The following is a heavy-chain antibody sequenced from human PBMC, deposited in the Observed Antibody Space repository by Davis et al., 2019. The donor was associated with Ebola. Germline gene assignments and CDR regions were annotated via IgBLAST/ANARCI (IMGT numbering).Heavy chain of an antibody. D-gene: IGHD2-2*01. CDR3: ARQSTIVRASGYDY. CDR2: IYTGDSDT. V-gene: IGHV5-51*01. J-gene: IGHJ4*02. Sequence: GESLKISCKDSGNSFTSHWIGWVRQMPGKGLEWMGIIYTGDSDTRYRPSFRGQVTISADKSIKNAFLQWSSLKATDTAMYYCARQSTIVRASGYDYWGQGTLVTVSS. CDR1: GNSFTSHW.